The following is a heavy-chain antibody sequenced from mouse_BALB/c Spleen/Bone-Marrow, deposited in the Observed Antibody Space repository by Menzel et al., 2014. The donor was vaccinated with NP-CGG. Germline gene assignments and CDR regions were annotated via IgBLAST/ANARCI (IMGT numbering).Heavy chain of an antibody. V-gene: IGHV5-6-3*01. CDR3: ARDNYGSRFDY. J-gene: IGHJ2*01. CDR1: GFTFSSYG. D-gene: IGHD1-1*01. Sequence: DVMLVESGGGLVQPGGSLKLSCAASGFTFSSYGMSWVRQTPDKRLELVATINNNDGNTYYPDSVKGRFTIPRDNAKNTLYLQMSSLKSEDTAMYYCARDNYGSRFDYWGQGTTLTVSS. CDR2: INNNDGNT.